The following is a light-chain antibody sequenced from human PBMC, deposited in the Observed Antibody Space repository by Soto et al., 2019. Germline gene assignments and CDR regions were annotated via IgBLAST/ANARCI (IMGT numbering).Light chain of an antibody. Sequence: EIVMTQSPATLSVSPGERATLSCRASQSVSSNLAWYQQKPGQAPRLLMYGASTRATGIPARFSGSGSGTEFALTISSLQSDEFAVYYCQQYSDWPPLTFGGETKVEIK. J-gene: IGKJ4*01. CDR2: GAS. CDR1: QSVSSN. CDR3: QQYSDWPPLT. V-gene: IGKV3-15*01.